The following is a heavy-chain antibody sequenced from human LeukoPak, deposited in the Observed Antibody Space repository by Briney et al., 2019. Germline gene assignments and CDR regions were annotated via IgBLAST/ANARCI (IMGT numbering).Heavy chain of an antibody. CDR1: GFTFGSFW. CDR2: IKEDGSEK. Sequence: GGSLRLSRAASGFTFGSFWMTWVRQAPGKGLEWVAKIKEDGSEKYSVDSVKGRFTISRDNAKKSLYLQMNSLRAEDSAVYYCARSISLTGGGVDVWGRGTTVTVSS. D-gene: IGHD3-9*01. V-gene: IGHV3-7*03. J-gene: IGHJ6*02. CDR3: ARSISLTGGGVDV.